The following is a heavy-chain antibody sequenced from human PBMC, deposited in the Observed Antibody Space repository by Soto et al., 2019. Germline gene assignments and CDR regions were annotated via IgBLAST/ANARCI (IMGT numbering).Heavy chain of an antibody. CDR1: GFTFNYAW. CDR3: ATTIASAVVDQYYYGMDV. D-gene: IGHD6-13*01. J-gene: IGHJ6*02. Sequence: GESLKISCAASGFTFNYAWMNWVRQAPGKGLEWVGRIKSKTDGGTTDYAAPVKGRFNISRDDSKNTVDLRMNSLKNEDTAVYYCATTIASAVVDQYYYGMDVWGQGTTVTVSS. CDR2: IKSKTDGGTT. V-gene: IGHV3-15*07.